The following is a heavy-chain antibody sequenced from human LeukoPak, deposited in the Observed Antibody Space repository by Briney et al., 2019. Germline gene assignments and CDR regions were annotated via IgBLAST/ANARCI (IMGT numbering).Heavy chain of an antibody. Sequence: DPSQTLSLTCTVSGGSISSGSYYWSWIRQPAGKGLEWIGRIYTSGSTNYNPSLKSRVTISVDTSKNQFSLKLSSVTAADTAVYYCARVDTAMVFDYWGQGTLVTVSS. J-gene: IGHJ4*02. CDR1: GGSISSGSYY. D-gene: IGHD5-18*01. CDR2: IYTSGST. CDR3: ARVDTAMVFDY. V-gene: IGHV4-61*02.